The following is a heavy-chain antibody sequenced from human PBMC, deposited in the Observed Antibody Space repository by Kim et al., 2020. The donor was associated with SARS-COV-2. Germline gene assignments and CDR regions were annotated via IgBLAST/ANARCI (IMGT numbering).Heavy chain of an antibody. J-gene: IGHJ4*02. CDR1: GFTLSSYP. CDR2: FSGSGSTT. D-gene: IGHD2-15*01. CDR3: ARMLHFDY. Sequence: GGSLRLSCAASGFTLSSYPMSWVRQAPGKGLEWVASFSGSGSTTYYADSVRGRFTISRDNSKNTLYLQMNSLRAEDTAVYYCARMLHFDYWGQGAVVTV. V-gene: IGHV3-23*01.